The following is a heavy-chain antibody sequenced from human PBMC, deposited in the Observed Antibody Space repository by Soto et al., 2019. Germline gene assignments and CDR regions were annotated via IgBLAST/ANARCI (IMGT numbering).Heavy chain of an antibody. V-gene: IGHV3-30*18. CDR3: AKGRDLWLTYYFDY. Sequence: GGSLRLSCAASGFTFSSYGMHWVRQAPGKGLEWVAVISYDGSNKYYADSVKGRFTISRDNSKNTLYLQMNSLRAEDTAVYYCAKGRDLWLTYYFDYWGQGTLVTVSS. J-gene: IGHJ4*02. CDR1: GFTFSSYG. D-gene: IGHD2-21*01. CDR2: ISYDGSNK.